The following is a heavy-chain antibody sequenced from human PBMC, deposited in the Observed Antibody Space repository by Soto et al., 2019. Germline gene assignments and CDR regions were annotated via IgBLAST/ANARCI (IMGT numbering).Heavy chain of an antibody. Sequence: EVQLVESGGGLVQPGRSLRLSCAASGFTFDDYAMHWVRQAPGKGLEWVSGISWNSGSIGYADSVKGRFTISRDNAKNSLYLQINSLRAEDTALYYCAKDMGSSGWSEHGAFDIWGQGTMVTVSS. J-gene: IGHJ3*02. CDR1: GFTFDDYA. CDR2: ISWNSGSI. V-gene: IGHV3-9*01. CDR3: AKDMGSSGWSEHGAFDI. D-gene: IGHD6-19*01.